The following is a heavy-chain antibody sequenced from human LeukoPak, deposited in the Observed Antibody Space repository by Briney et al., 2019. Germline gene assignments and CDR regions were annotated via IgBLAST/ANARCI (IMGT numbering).Heavy chain of an antibody. V-gene: IGHV3-33*01. CDR1: GFTFSSYG. CDR3: ARRSRDSGSYYYFDY. D-gene: IGHD1-26*01. Sequence: GRSLRLSCAASGFTFSSYGMHWVRQAPGKGLEWVAVIWYDGGNKYYADSVKGRFTISRDNSKNTLYLQMNSLRAEDTAVYYCARRSRDSGSYYYFDYWGQGTLVTVSS. J-gene: IGHJ4*02. CDR2: IWYDGGNK.